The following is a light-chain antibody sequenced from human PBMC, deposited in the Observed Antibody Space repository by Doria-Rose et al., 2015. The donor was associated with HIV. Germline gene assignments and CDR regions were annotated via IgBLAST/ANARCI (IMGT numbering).Light chain of an antibody. V-gene: IGLV1-40*01. CDR3: QSYDSGLSAWV. J-gene: IGLJ3*02. CDR2: GNN. Sequence: QAVVTQPPSVSGAPGQRITISCTGSSSNIGADYDVHWYQQFPGTAPKLLMYGNNNRPSGVPDRFSGSKSGTSASLAISGLQAEDEADYHCQSYDSGLSAWVFSGGTKLTAL. CDR1: SSNIGADYD.